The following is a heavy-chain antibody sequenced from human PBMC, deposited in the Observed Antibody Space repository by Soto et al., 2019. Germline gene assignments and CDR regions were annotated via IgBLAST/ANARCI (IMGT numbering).Heavy chain of an antibody. CDR1: GGSVSSSSYY. Sequence: PSETLSLTCTVSGGSVSSSSYYWGWIRQPPGKGLEWIGSIYFSGSTYYKSSLKSRLTISIDKSKNQFSLKLSSVTAADTAVFYCVRLLKYSYADHWGQGTLVTVS. CDR2: IYFSGST. D-gene: IGHD5-18*01. V-gene: IGHV4-39*01. CDR3: VRLLKYSYADH. J-gene: IGHJ4*02.